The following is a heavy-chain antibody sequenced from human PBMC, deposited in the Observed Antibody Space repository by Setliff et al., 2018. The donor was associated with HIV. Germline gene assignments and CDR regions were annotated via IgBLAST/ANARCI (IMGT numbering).Heavy chain of an antibody. CDR1: HGSFSGYY. CDR2: INHSGNT. V-gene: IGHV4-34*01. CDR3: AGSSRYSFDF. J-gene: IGHJ4*02. D-gene: IGHD6-13*01. Sequence: SETLSLTCAFYHGSFSGYYWSWIRQPPGKGLEWIGEINHSGNTNYNPSLERRVTISADTSQNQFSLNLTSLTAADTAVYYCAGSSRYSFDFWGQGTLVTVSS.